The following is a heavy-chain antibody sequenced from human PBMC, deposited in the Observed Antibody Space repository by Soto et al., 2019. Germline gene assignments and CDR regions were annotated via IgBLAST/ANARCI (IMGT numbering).Heavy chain of an antibody. D-gene: IGHD2-2*01. CDR2: INPNSGGT. CDR1: GYTFTGSY. CDR3: ARVVVQVTRYCYVMDV. J-gene: IGHJ6*02. V-gene: IGHV1-2*04. Sequence: ASVKVSCKASGYTFTGSYMHWVRQAPGQGLEWMGWINPNSGGTNYAQKFQGWVTMTRDTSISKAYMELSRLRSDDTAVYYCARVVVQVTRYCYVMDVWGQGTTVTVSS.